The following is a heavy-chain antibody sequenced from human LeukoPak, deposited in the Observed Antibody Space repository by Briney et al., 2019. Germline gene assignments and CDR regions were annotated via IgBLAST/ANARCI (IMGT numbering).Heavy chain of an antibody. D-gene: IGHD3-22*01. J-gene: IGHJ4*02. Sequence: GGSLRLSCAASGFTFSSYEMNWVRQAPGKGLEWVSAISGSGGSTYYADSVKGRFTISRDNSKNTLYLQMNSLRAEDTAVYYCAKTNYYDSSGYHDYWGQGTLVTVSS. CDR3: AKTNYYDSSGYHDY. CDR2: ISGSGGST. CDR1: GFTFSSYE. V-gene: IGHV3-23*01.